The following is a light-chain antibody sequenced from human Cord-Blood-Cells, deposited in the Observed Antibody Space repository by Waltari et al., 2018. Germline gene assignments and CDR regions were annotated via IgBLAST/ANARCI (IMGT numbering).Light chain of an antibody. CDR1: SSDVGSYNL. Sequence: QSALTQPASVSGSPGQSITISCTGTSSDVGSYNLVPWYQQHHGKAPKLMIYEVSKRPSGVSNRFSGSKSGNTASLTISGLQAEDEADYYCCSYAGSSTWVFGGGTKLTVL. CDR3: CSYAGSSTWV. V-gene: IGLV2-23*02. CDR2: EVS. J-gene: IGLJ3*02.